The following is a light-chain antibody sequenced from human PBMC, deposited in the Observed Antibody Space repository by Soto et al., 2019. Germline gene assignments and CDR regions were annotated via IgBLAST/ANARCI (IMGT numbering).Light chain of an antibody. Sequence: VLTQSPGTLSLSPGERATLSCRASQSVTNYYLAWYQQKPGQAPRLLIFGASSRAAGIPDRFSGSGSGTDFTLTISRLEPEDCAVYYCQQYGIFGQGTKLEIK. CDR1: QSVTNYY. J-gene: IGKJ2*01. V-gene: IGKV3-20*01. CDR3: QQYGI. CDR2: GAS.